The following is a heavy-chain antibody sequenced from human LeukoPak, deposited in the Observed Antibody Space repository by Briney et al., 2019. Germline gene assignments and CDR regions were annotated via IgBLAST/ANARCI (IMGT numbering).Heavy chain of an antibody. V-gene: IGHV1-3*01. CDR2: INAANGNT. D-gene: IGHD2/OR15-2a*01. J-gene: IGHJ6*02. CDR3: ARDRIGCEYYNGMDV. CDR1: GYIFTTYA. Sequence: ASVKVSCKASGYIFTTYAMHWVRQAPGQRLEWMGWINAANGNTKLSQKFQDRITIIRDKSANTAYMKLSSLRSEDTAVYYCARDRIGCEYYNGMDVWGQGTTVTVSS.